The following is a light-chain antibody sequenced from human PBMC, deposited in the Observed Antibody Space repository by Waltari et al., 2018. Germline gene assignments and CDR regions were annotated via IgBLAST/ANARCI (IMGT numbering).Light chain of an antibody. J-gene: IGLJ2*01. CDR1: ALAQHY. V-gene: IGLV3-25*03. CDR3: QSADSSGTYVV. Sequence: SYELTQPPSVTVSPGQTARITCSGDALAQHYSYWYQQKPGQAPVLGIYKDTERPSGIPERFSGSTSGTTVTLTISGAQAEDEADYYCQSADSSGTYVVLGGGTKLTVL. CDR2: KDT.